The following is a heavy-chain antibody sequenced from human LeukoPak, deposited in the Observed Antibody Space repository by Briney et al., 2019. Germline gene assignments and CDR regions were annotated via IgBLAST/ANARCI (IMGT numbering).Heavy chain of an antibody. V-gene: IGHV4-31*03. CDR2: IYYSGST. CDR3: ARAPHYFLFDP. Sequence: SETLSLTCTVSGGSISSGGYYWSWIRQHPGKGLEWIGYIYYSGSTYYNPSLKSRVTISVDTSKNQFSLKPSSVTAAGTAVYYCARAPHYFLFDPWGQGTLVTVSS. D-gene: IGHD3-16*01. J-gene: IGHJ5*02. CDR1: GGSISSGGYY.